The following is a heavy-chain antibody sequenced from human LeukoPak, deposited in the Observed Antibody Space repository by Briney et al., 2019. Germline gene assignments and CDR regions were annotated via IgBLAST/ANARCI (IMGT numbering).Heavy chain of an antibody. Sequence: PSETLSLTCTVSGGSITSGGYSWNWIRQPAGKGLEWIGRIHASGSANYNPSLKSRVPFSVDTSKNHFSLNLSSVTAADTAIYYCARTLMPSIHEAFHIWGQGTAVTVSS. CDR3: ARTLMPSIHEAFHI. J-gene: IGHJ3*02. CDR2: IHASGSA. D-gene: IGHD2-2*01. CDR1: GGSITSGGYS. V-gene: IGHV4-61*02.